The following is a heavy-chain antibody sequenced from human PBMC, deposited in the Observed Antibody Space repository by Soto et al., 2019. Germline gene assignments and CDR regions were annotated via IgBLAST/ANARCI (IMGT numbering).Heavy chain of an antibody. J-gene: IGHJ6*03. CDR3: ARSNDFWSGHYYMDV. D-gene: IGHD3-3*01. CDR1: GYTFTGYY. Sequence: QVKLVQSGAEVKKPGASVKVSCKASGYTFTGYYMHWVRQAPGQGLEWMGWINPNRGGTNYAQKFQGWVTMTRDTSISTAYMELRRLRSDDTAVYYCARSNDFWSGHYYMDVWGKGTTVTVSS. V-gene: IGHV1-2*04. CDR2: INPNRGGT.